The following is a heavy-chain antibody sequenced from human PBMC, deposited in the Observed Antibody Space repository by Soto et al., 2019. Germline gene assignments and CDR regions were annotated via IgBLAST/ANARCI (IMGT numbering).Heavy chain of an antibody. J-gene: IGHJ4*02. CDR2: IYYSGST. D-gene: IGHD1-20*01. CDR3: VRHGITGTFPWSPFDY. V-gene: IGHV4-59*08. Sequence: SETLSLTCTVSGGSISSHYWSWIRQPPGKGLEWIADIYYSGSTNYNPSLRSRVTISVDTSKNQFSLKLSSVTAADTAVYYCVRHGITGTFPWSPFDYWGQGTPVTVSS. CDR1: GGSISSHY.